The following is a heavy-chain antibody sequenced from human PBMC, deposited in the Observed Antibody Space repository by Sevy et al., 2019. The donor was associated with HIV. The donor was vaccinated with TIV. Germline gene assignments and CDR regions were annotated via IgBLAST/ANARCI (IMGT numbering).Heavy chain of an antibody. Sequence: GGSLRLSCAASGFTFSASAIHWFRQASGKGLEWVGHIRSKVKSYATTYAASVKGRFTISRDDSKSTAYLQMSSLKTEDTAVHYCARFYYHRSRSTGGWGQGALVTVSS. CDR3: ARFYYHRSRSTGG. D-gene: IGHD3-22*01. CDR1: GFTFSASA. V-gene: IGHV3-73*01. CDR2: IRSKVKSYAT. J-gene: IGHJ4*02.